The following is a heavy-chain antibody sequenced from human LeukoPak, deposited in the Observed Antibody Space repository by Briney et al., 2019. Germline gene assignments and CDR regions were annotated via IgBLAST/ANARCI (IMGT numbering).Heavy chain of an antibody. CDR1: GGSVSSGRYY. Sequence: PSETLSLTCTVSGGSVSSGRYYWSWIRQPPGKGLEWIGYIYYSGNTNYNPSLKSRVTISEDTSKNQFSLKLNSVTAADTAMYYCARVEGIYCSSTSCYGNWFDPWGQGTLVTVSS. CDR3: ARVEGIYCSSTSCYGNWFDP. J-gene: IGHJ5*02. D-gene: IGHD2-2*01. CDR2: IYYSGNT. V-gene: IGHV4-61*01.